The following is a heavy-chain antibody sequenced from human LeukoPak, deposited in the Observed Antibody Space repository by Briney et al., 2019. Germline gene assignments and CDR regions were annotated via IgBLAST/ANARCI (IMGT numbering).Heavy chain of an antibody. V-gene: IGHV1-8*03. Sequence: VSVKVSCKASGYTFTSYDINWVRQATGQGLEWMGWMNPNSGNTGYAQKFQGRVTITRNTSISTACMELSSLRSEDTAVYYCARVMQSYGSPSSLDYWGQGTLVTVSS. J-gene: IGHJ4*02. CDR2: MNPNSGNT. D-gene: IGHD2-2*01. CDR1: GYTFTSYD. CDR3: ARVMQSYGSPSSLDY.